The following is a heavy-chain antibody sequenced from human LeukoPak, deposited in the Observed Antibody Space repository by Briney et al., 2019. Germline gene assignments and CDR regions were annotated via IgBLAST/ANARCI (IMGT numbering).Heavy chain of an antibody. CDR2: ISSSSSTI. V-gene: IGHV3-48*01. D-gene: IGHD3-22*01. CDR1: GFTFSSHS. CDR3: ARGAYYYED. Sequence: GSLRLSCAASGFTFSSHSMNWVRQAPGKGLEWVSYISSSSSTIYYADSVKGRFTISRDNAKNSLYLQMNSLRAEDTAVCYCARGAYYYEDWGQGTLVTVSS. J-gene: IGHJ4*02.